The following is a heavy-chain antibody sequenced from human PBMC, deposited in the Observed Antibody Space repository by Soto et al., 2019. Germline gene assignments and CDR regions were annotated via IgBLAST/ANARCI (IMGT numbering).Heavy chain of an antibody. CDR1: GYTFTSYD. D-gene: IGHD2-15*01. V-gene: IGHV1-8*01. CDR2: MNPNSGNT. CDR3: ARGPPIVVVVAATPGSYYYYYMDV. J-gene: IGHJ6*03. Sequence: ASVKVSCKASGYTFTSYDINWVRQATGQGLEWMGWMNPNSGNTGYAQKFQGRVTMTRNTSISTAYMELSSLRSEDMAVYYCARGPPIVVVVAATPGSYYYYYMDVWGKGTTVTVSS.